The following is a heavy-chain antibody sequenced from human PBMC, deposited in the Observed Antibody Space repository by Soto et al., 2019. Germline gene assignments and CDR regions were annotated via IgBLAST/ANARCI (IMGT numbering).Heavy chain of an antibody. CDR3: AKAGYYGSGRYYYYYMDV. D-gene: IGHD3-10*01. V-gene: IGHV3-23*01. Sequence: EVQLLESGGGLVQPGGSLRLSCAASGFTFSSYAMSWVRQAPGKWLEWVSAISGSGGSTYYADSVKGRFTISRDNSKNPLYLQMNSLRGEDTAVYYCAKAGYYGSGRYYYYYMDVWGKGTTVTVSS. CDR2: ISGSGGST. CDR1: GFTFSSYA. J-gene: IGHJ6*03.